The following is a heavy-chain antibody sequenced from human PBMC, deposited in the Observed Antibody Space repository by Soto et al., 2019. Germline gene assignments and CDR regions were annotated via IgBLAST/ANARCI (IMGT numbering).Heavy chain of an antibody. V-gene: IGHV1-2*04. Sequence: GASVKVSCKASGYTFTGYYMHWVRQAPGQGLEWMGWINPNSGGTNYAQKFQGWVTMTRDTSISTAYMELSRLRSDDTAVYYCARVYSSGWLHFDYWGQGTLVTVSS. CDR1: GYTFTGYY. J-gene: IGHJ4*02. D-gene: IGHD6-19*01. CDR3: ARVYSSGWLHFDY. CDR2: INPNSGGT.